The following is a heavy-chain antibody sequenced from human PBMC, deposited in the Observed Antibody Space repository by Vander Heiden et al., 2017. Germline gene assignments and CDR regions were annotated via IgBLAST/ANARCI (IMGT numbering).Heavy chain of an antibody. CDR1: GFTFDDYA. V-gene: IGHV3-9*01. J-gene: IGHJ4*02. CDR3: AKGTDSGSYYGLGY. D-gene: IGHD1-26*01. Sequence: EVQLVESEGGLVQPGRFLRLPCAASGFTFDDYAMHWVRQPPGKGLECVSGITWNSVTMAYADSVKGRFTVSRDNAKNSLYLQMNSLKIEDTALYYCAKGTDSGSYYGLGYWGQGTLVTVSS. CDR2: ITWNSVTM.